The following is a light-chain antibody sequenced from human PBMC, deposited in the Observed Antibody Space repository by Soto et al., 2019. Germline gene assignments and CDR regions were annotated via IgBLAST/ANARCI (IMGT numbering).Light chain of an antibody. V-gene: IGKV1-39*01. CDR1: QTISSF. CDR2: ATS. CDR3: QQSYSTPWT. Sequence: DLQMTQSPSSLSASVGDRVTISCRASQTISSFLNWYQHKPGKAPKLLIYATSSLQSGVPSRFSGSGSGTDFTLTISSLQPEDFTTYYCQQSYSTPWTFGQGTKVDI. J-gene: IGKJ1*01.